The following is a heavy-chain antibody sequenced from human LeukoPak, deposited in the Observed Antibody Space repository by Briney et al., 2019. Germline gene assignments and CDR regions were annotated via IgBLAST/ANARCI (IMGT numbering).Heavy chain of an antibody. V-gene: IGHV1-46*01. CDR1: GYTFTSYY. CDR2: INPSGGST. Sequence: GASVKVSCKASGYTFTSYYMHWVRQAPGQGLEWMGIINPSGGSTSYARKFQDRASMTREKSSNTAFLELRGLRSDDTAVYFCSRSSDSTSWYYFDHWGQGTLVTVSS. D-gene: IGHD2-2*01. J-gene: IGHJ4*02. CDR3: SRSSDSTSWYYFDH.